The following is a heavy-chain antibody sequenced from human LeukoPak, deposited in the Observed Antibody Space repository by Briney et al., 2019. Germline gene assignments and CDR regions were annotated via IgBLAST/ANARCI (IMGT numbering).Heavy chain of an antibody. D-gene: IGHD3-10*01. CDR2: IKSKTDGGTI. V-gene: IGHV3-15*01. Sequence: KSGGSLRLSCAASGFTCSNAWMNWVRQAPGKGLEWVGRIKSKTDGGTIDYAAPVKGRFTISRDDSKNMLYLQMNRLKAEDTAVYYCSAPDYYGSGSFPFGYWGQGTLVTVSS. CDR3: SAPDYYGSGSFPFGY. CDR1: GFTCSNAW. J-gene: IGHJ4*02.